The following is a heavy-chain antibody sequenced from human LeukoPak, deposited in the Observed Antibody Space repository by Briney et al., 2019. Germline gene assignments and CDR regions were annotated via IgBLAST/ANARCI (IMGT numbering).Heavy chain of an antibody. CDR3: ARGRQLWFL. CDR2: INHSGST. V-gene: IGHV4-34*01. D-gene: IGHD5-18*01. J-gene: IGHJ4*02. Sequence: PSETLSLTCAVYGGSFSGYYWSWIRQPPGKGLEWIGEINHSGSTNYNPSLKSRVTILVDTSKNQFSLKLSSVTAADTAVYYCARGRQLWFLWGQGTLVTVSS. CDR1: GGSFSGYY.